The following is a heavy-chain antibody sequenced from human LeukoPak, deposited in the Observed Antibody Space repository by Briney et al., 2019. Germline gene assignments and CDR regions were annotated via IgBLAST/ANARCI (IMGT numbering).Heavy chain of an antibody. J-gene: IGHJ4*02. CDR2: ISYDGSNK. V-gene: IGHV3-30*18. D-gene: IGHD3-3*01. CDR3: AKEQRRGITIFEN. CDR1: GFTFSSYG. Sequence: PGGSLRLSCAASGFTFSSYGMHWVRQAPGKGLEWVAVISYDGSNKYYADSAKGRFTISRDNSKNTLYLQMNSLRAEDTAVYYCAKEQRRGITIFENWGQGTLVTVSS.